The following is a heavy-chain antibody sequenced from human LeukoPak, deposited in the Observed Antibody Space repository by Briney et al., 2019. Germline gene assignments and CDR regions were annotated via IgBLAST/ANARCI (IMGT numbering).Heavy chain of an antibody. V-gene: IGHV3-23*01. CDR2: ISGSGGST. CDR3: AKTGSNYDILTGYYYYMDV. Sequence: PGGSLRLSCAASGFTFSNYAMSWVRQAPGKGLEWVSAISGSGGSTYYADSVKGRFTISRDNSKNTLYLQMNSLRAEDTAVYYCAKTGSNYDILTGYYYYMDVWGKGTTVTVSS. D-gene: IGHD3-9*01. J-gene: IGHJ6*03. CDR1: GFTFSNYA.